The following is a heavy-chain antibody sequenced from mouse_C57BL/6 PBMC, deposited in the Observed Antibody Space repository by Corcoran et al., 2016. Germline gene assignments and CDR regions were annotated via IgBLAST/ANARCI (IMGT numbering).Heavy chain of an antibody. CDR2: INPNNGGT. J-gene: IGHJ3*01. D-gene: IGHD3-2*02. CDR3: ARSASCLDSSGYGFAY. V-gene: IGHV1-26*01. CDR1: GYTFTDYY. Sequence: EVQLQQSGPELVKPGASVKISCKASGYTFTDYYMNWVKQSHGKSLEWIGDINPNNGGTSYNQKFKGKATLTVDKSSSTAYMELRSLTSEDSAVYYCARSASCLDSSGYGFAYWGQGTLVTVSA.